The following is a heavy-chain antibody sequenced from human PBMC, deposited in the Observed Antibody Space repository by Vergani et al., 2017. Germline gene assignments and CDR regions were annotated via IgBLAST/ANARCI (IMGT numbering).Heavy chain of an antibody. D-gene: IGHD6-13*01. V-gene: IGHV3-23*05. Sequence: EVQLLESGGGLVQPGGSLRLSCAASGFTFSSYAMSWVRQAPGKGLEWIGSLSTTGGATHASHNPSLKSRVSTSVDTSKSQFSLRLTSVTAADSAIYYXAGDTHSWQRADRWGQGLLVSVSS. CDR2: LSTTGGA. CDR1: GFTFSSYA. CDR3: AGDTHSWQRADR. J-gene: IGHJ5*02.